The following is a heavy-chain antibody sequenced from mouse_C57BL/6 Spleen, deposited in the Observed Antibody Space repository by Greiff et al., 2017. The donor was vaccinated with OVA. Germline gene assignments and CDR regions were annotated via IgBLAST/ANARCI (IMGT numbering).Heavy chain of an antibody. J-gene: IGHJ3*01. D-gene: IGHD3-2*02. CDR2: IYPGDGDT. V-gene: IGHV1-80*01. CDR1: VYAFSRYW. Sequence: VQLQASGAELVKPGASVKISCKASVYAFSRYWMNWLKQRPGKGLEWIGQIYPGDGDTNYNGKVKGKATLTADKASSTAYMQLSSLNSEDSAVYFCAREATGSWFAYWGQGTLVTVSA. CDR3: AREATGSWFAY.